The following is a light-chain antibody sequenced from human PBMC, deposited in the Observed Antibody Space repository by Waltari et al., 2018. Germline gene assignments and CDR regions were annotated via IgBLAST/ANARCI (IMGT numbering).Light chain of an antibody. CDR1: SSDVGAYNY. CDR3: YSFAGYTTFYV. Sequence: QSARTQPASVAGSPGQSIAISCTGTSSDVGAYNYVSWYQPHPGKAPKVIIYDVSKRPSGISSRFSGSKSDNTASLTLSGLQAEAEADYFCYSFAGYTTFYVFGSGTQVTVL. J-gene: IGLJ1*01. CDR2: DVS. V-gene: IGLV2-23*02.